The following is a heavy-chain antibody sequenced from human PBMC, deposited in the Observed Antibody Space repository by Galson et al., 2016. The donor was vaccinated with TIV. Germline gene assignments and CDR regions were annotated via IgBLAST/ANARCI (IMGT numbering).Heavy chain of an antibody. J-gene: IGHJ6*01. CDR1: GFSLNTRGMC. Sequence: PALVKPPQTLTLTCTFSGFSLNTRGMCVSWIRQPPGKALEWLARIDWDDDKHYSTSLKTRLTISKDTSKNQVVLTMTSMDPGDTGPYYCARELLVAAPEGLFLPGTDVWGQGTTVTVSS. V-gene: IGHV2-70*11. CDR2: IDWDDDK. D-gene: IGHD5-12*01. CDR3: ARELLVAAPEGLFLPGTDV.